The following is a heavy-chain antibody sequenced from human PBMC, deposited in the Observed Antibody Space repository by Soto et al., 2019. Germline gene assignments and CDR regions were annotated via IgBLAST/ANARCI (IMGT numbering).Heavy chain of an antibody. V-gene: IGHV1-2*04. D-gene: IGHD5-18*01. CDR1: GYTFTGYY. J-gene: IGHJ6*02. Sequence: ASVKVYCKASGYTFTGYYMHWVRQAPGQGLEWMGWINPNSGGTNYAQKFQGWVTMTRDTSISTAYMELSRLRSDDTAVYYCARGGYSYGHYYYGMDVWGQGTTVTVS. CDR3: ARGGYSYGHYYYGMDV. CDR2: INPNSGGT.